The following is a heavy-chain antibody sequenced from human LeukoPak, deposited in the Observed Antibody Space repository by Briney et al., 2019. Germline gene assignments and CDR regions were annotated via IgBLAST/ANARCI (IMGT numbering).Heavy chain of an antibody. Sequence: ASVKVSCKASGYSFTSYYMHWVRQAPGQGLEWMGIINPSGGSTNYAQKFQGRVTMTRDTSTSTVYMELSSLKSEDTAVYYCARIRTAGGPEYWGQGTLSPSPQ. D-gene: IGHD6-13*01. V-gene: IGHV1-46*01. J-gene: IGHJ4*02. CDR2: INPSGGST. CDR3: ARIRTAGGPEY. CDR1: GYSFTSYY.